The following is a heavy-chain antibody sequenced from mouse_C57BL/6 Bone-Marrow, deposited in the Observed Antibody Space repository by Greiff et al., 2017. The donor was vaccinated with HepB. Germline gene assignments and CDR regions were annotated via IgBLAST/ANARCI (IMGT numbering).Heavy chain of an antibody. D-gene: IGHD2-5*01. Sequence: DVHLVESGGDLVKPGGSLKLSCAASGFTFSSYGMSWVRQTPDKRLEWVATISSGGSYTYYPDSVKGRFTISRDNAKNTLYLQMSSLKSEDTAMYYCARQDAYDSNPAWFAYWGQGTLVTVSA. CDR1: GFTFSSYG. V-gene: IGHV5-6*01. J-gene: IGHJ3*01. CDR2: ISSGGSYT. CDR3: ARQDAYDSNPAWFAY.